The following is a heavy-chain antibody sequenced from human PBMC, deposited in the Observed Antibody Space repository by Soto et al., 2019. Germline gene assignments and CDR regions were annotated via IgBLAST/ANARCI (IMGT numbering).Heavy chain of an antibody. J-gene: IGHJ4*02. Sequence: QVQLVQTGAEVKKPGASVKLSCKASGYTFINFYIHWVRQAPGQGLEWMGIFNPTSGSTNYAQKFQGRVTLTMDTSTRSVYMELSSLRFDDTAVYYCARDLAAGAYWGQGTLVTVSS. CDR1: GYTFINFY. CDR2: FNPTSGST. D-gene: IGHD6-13*01. CDR3: ARDLAAGAY. V-gene: IGHV1-46*01.